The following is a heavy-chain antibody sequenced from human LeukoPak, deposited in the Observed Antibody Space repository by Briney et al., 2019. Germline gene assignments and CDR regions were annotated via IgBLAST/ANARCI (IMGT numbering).Heavy chain of an antibody. V-gene: IGHV3-30*02. D-gene: IGHD4-17*01. CDR3: AGGDYGDYPTYYYYGMDV. J-gene: IGHJ6*02. CDR1: GFTFSSYG. CDR2: INHNGNVN. Sequence: GGSLRLSCAASGFTFSSYGMHWVRQAPGKGLEWVASINHNGNVNYYVDSVKGRFTISRDNSKNTLYLQMNSLRAEDTAVYYCAGGDYGDYPTYYYYGMDVWGQGTTVTVSS.